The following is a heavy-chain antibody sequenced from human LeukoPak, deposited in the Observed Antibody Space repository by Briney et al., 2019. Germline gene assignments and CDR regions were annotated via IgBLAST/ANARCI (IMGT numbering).Heavy chain of an antibody. D-gene: IGHD1-1*01. CDR2: VHYSGSP. J-gene: IGHJ4*02. V-gene: IGHV4-59*01. CDR3: ASQLGGTTFH. CDR1: GAAINSYY. Sequence: PSETLSLTCSVSGAAINSYYWSWIRQPPGKGLEWIGYVHYSGSPNYNPSLNSRVTISLDPSKTQFSLRLTSVTAADTAVYYCASQLGGTTFHWGQGILVTVSS.